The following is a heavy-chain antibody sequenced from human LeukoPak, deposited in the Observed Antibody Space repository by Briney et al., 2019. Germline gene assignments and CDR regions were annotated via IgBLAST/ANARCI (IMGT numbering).Heavy chain of an antibody. Sequence: GSLRLSCAASGFTFSSYWMSWVRQAPGKGLEWVANIKQDGSEKYYVDSVKGRFTISRDNAKNSLYLQMNSLRAEDTAVYYCARGPAVITMIVVVPLWGQGTMVTVSS. CDR3: ARGPAVITMIVVVPL. V-gene: IGHV3-7*01. D-gene: IGHD3-22*01. CDR2: IKQDGSEK. CDR1: GFTFSSYW. J-gene: IGHJ3*01.